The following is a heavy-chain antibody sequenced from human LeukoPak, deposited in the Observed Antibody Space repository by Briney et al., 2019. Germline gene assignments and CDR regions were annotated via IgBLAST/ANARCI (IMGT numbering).Heavy chain of an antibody. CDR2: ISYDGSNK. CDR1: GFTFSSYG. V-gene: IGHV3-30*18. J-gene: IGHJ4*02. CDR3: AKDWLAAGNY. D-gene: IGHD6-25*01. Sequence: GRSLRLSCAASGFTFSSYGMHWVRQAPGKGLEWVAVISYDGSNKYYADSVKGRFTISRDNSKNTLYLQMNSLRAEDTAEYYCAKDWLAAGNYWGQGTLVTVSS.